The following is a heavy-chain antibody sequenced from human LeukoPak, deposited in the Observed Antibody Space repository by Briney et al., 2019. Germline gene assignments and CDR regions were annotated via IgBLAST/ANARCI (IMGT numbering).Heavy chain of an antibody. J-gene: IGHJ6*03. CDR1: GYTFTSYY. CDR2: INPSGGST. V-gene: IGHV1-46*01. CDR3: ARDIGSGYYSYYYYYMDV. Sequence: ASVKVSCKASGYTFTSYYMHWVRQAPGQGLEWMGIINPSGGSTSYAQKFQVRVTMTRDMSTSTVYMELSSLRSEDTAVYYCARDIGSGYYSYYYYYMDVWGKGTTVTVSS. D-gene: IGHD3-3*01.